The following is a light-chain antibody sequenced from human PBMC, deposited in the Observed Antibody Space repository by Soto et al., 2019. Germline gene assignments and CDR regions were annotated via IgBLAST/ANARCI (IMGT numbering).Light chain of an antibody. CDR3: QQYGSLPWT. J-gene: IGKJ1*01. CDR2: GAS. Sequence: EILMTQSPATLSVSPGERATLSWGASQSVSSNLAWYQQKTGKAPRLLIYGASTRATGIPARLSGSGYGTEFTITISSMQSEDFEVYYCQQYGSLPWTFGHGTKVDIK. V-gene: IGKV3-15*01. CDR1: QSVSSN.